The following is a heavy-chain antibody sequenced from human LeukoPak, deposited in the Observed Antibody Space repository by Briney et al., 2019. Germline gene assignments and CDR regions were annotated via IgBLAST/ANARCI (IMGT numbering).Heavy chain of an antibody. CDR2: INHSGST. CDR1: GGSFSGYY. V-gene: IGHV4-34*01. CDR3: ASSSYYGGDSYYFDY. Sequence: PSETLSLTCAVYGGSFSGYYWSWIRQPPGKGLEWIGEINHSGSTNYNPSLKSRVTISVDTSKNQFSLKLSSVTAADTAVYYCASSSYYGGDSYYFDYWGQGTLVTVSS. D-gene: IGHD4-23*01. J-gene: IGHJ4*02.